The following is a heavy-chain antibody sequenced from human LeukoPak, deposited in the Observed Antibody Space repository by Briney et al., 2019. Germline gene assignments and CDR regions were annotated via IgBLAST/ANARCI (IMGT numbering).Heavy chain of an antibody. CDR2: FDPEDGET. Sequence: ASVKVSCKVSGYTLTELSMHWGRQAPGKGLEWMGGFDPEDGETIYAQKFQGRVTMTEDTSTDTAYMELSSLRSEDTAVYYCATDNPVETGAHNAFDIWGQGTMVTVSS. D-gene: IGHD5-24*01. CDR3: ATDNPVETGAHNAFDI. CDR1: GYTLTELS. V-gene: IGHV1-24*01. J-gene: IGHJ3*02.